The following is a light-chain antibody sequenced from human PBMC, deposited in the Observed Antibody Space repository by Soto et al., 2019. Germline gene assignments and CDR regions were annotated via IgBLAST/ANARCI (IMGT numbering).Light chain of an antibody. V-gene: IGKV1-39*01. CDR3: QHSYSTPT. J-gene: IGKJ2*01. CDR2: AAS. Sequence: DIPMTQSPSSLSASVGDRVTITCRASQSISSYLNWYQQKPGKAPKLLIYAASSLQSGVPSRFSGSGSGTDFTLTISSLQPEYFATYYCQHSYSTPTFGQGTKLEIK. CDR1: QSISSY.